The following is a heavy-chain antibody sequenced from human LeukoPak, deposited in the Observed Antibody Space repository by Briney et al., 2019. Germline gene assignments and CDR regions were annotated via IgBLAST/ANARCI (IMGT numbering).Heavy chain of an antibody. Sequence: ASVKVSCKVSEYTLTELSMHWVRQAPGKGLEWLRGFDPEDGEIIYAQKFQGRVTMSDDTSTDTAYMELGSLRSDDTAVYYCAADRGDYSGSYWTAFDIWGQGTIVTVSS. CDR2: FDPEDGEI. CDR3: AADRGDYSGSYWTAFDI. D-gene: IGHD1-26*01. V-gene: IGHV1-24*01. J-gene: IGHJ3*02. CDR1: EYTLTELS.